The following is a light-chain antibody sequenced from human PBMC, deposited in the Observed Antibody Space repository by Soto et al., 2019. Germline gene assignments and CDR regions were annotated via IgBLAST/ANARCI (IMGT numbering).Light chain of an antibody. CDR2: DVS. J-gene: IGLJ2*01. CDR1: SSDVGGYNY. CDR3: SSYTSSSNLVV. V-gene: IGLV2-14*01. Sequence: QSALTQPASVSGSPGQSITISCTGTSSDVGGYNYVSWYQQHPGKAPKLMIYDVSNRPSGVSNRFSGSKSGNTASLTISGLQAEDEADYYCSSYTSSSNLVVFGXGTKVTVL.